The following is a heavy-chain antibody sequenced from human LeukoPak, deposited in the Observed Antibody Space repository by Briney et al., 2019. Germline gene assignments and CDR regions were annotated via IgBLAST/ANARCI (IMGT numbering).Heavy chain of an antibody. V-gene: IGHV3-30-3*02. D-gene: IGHD5-12*01. CDR1: GFIFSNYA. J-gene: IGHJ4*02. CDR2: ISYDGSNK. Sequence: GGSLRLSCAASGFIFSNYAMHWVRQAPGKGLEWVAVISYDGSNKYYADSVKGRFTISRDNSKNTLYLQMNSLRAEDTAVYYCAKRDATITGDYWGQGTLVTVSS. CDR3: AKRDATITGDY.